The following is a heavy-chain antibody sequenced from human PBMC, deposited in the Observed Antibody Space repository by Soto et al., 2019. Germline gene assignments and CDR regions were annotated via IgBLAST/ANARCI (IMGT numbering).Heavy chain of an antibody. CDR1: GFTFSSYA. Sequence: GGSLRLSCAASGFTFSSYAMSWVRQAPGKGLEWVSAISGSGGSTYYADSVKGRFTISRDNSKNTLYLQMSSLRAEDTAVYYCAKDRPSSIAASPDLTAYCGQGSLVTGSS. D-gene: IGHD6-6*01. CDR3: AKDRPSSIAASPDLTAY. V-gene: IGHV3-23*01. CDR2: ISGSGGST. J-gene: IGHJ4*02.